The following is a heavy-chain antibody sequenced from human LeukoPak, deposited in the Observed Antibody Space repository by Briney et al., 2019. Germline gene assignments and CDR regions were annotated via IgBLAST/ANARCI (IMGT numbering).Heavy chain of an antibody. J-gene: IGHJ4*02. CDR1: GFTFSDYY. D-gene: IGHD5-18*01. CDR3: ARATAADTAMIYFDY. Sequence: GGSLRLSCAASGFTFSDYYMSWIRQAPGKGLEWVSYISSSGNIIYSAESVKGRFTISRDNAKNSLYLQINSLRAEDTAVYYCARATAADTAMIYFDYWGQGTLVTVSS. V-gene: IGHV3-11*01. CDR2: ISSSGNII.